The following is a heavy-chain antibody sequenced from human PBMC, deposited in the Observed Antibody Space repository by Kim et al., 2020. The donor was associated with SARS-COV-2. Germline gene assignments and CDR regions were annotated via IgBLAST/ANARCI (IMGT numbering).Heavy chain of an antibody. V-gene: IGHV3-23*01. Sequence: TYYADPGKGRITSSKDTSKNTQYRQMNSLRAEYTAVYYCAKGGWWKPFDYWGQGTLVTVSS. D-gene: IGHD6-19*01. CDR2: T. CDR3: AKGGWWKPFDY. J-gene: IGHJ4*02.